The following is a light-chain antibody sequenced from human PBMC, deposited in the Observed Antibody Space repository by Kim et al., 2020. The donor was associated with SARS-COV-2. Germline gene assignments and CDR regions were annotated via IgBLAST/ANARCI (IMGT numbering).Light chain of an antibody. V-gene: IGLV3-19*01. CDR2: GKN. Sequence: SSELTQDPAVSVALGQTVRIPCQGDRLRSYYATWYQQKPGQAPILLIYGKNNRPSGIPDRFSGSSSGNTASLTITGTQAGDEADYYCNSRDTTDIVLFGGGTQLTVL. J-gene: IGLJ2*01. CDR1: RLRSYY. CDR3: NSRDTTDIVL.